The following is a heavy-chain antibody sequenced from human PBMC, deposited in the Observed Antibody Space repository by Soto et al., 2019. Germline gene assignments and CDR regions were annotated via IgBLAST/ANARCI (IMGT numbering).Heavy chain of an antibody. Sequence: GGSLRLSCAASGFTFSSYGMHWVRQAPGKGLEWVAVISYDGSNKYYADSVKGRFTISRDNSKNTLYLQMNSLRAEDTAVYYCVMKSSGWYDIDYFQHWGQGTLVTVSS. J-gene: IGHJ1*01. CDR1: GFTFSSYG. CDR2: ISYDGSNK. V-gene: IGHV3-30*03. D-gene: IGHD6-19*01. CDR3: VMKSSGWYDIDYFQH.